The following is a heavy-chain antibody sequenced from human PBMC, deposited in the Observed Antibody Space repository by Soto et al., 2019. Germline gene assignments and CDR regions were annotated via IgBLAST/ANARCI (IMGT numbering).Heavy chain of an antibody. Sequence: HPWGSLRLSCAASGFTFSSYAMSWVRQAPGKGLEWVSAISGSGGSTYYADSVKGRFTISRDNSKNTLYLQMNSLRAEDTAVYYCAKKTGQILPAFDYWGQGTLVTVSS. J-gene: IGHJ4*02. D-gene: IGHD1-1*01. CDR1: GFTFSSYA. CDR3: AKKTGQILPAFDY. V-gene: IGHV3-23*01. CDR2: ISGSGGST.